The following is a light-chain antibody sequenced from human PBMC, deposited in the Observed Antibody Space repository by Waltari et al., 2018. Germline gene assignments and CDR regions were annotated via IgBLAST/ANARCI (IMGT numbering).Light chain of an antibody. CDR2: EVS. Sequence: QSALTQPPSASGSPGQSVTISCTGTSHDSGAFNSVPWYQQFPGKPPKLIISEVSKWPSGVPDRFSGSKSGNTASLTVSGLQAEDDADYHCSSYAGSNKVIFGGGTKLTVL. CDR1: SHDSGAFNS. J-gene: IGLJ2*01. V-gene: IGLV2-8*01. CDR3: SSYAGSNKVI.